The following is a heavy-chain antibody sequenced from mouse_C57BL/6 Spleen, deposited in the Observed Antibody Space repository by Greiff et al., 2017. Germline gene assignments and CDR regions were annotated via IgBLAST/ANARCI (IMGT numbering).Heavy chain of an antibody. CDR2: ISRGGDYI. CDR3: TSDGLRLSYYAMDY. D-gene: IGHD1-1*01. V-gene: IGHV5-9-1*02. Sequence: EVKLLESGEGLVKPGGSLKLSCAASGFTFSSYAMSWVRQTPGKRLEWVAYISRGGDYIYYADTVKGRFTISRDKARNTLYLQMSSLKSEDTAMYYGTSDGLRLSYYAMDYWGQGTSVTVSS. CDR1: GFTFSSYA. J-gene: IGHJ4*01.